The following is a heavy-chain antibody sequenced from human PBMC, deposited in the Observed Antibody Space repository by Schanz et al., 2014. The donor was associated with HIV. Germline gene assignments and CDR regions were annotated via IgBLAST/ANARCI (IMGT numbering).Heavy chain of an antibody. D-gene: IGHD3-22*01. CDR3: ARDLPNPYFDFSGPAGDY. CDR1: GFTFSSSG. J-gene: IGHJ4*02. CDR2: ISFDGSNK. V-gene: IGHV3-30*03. Sequence: QVKLVESGGGVVQPGRSLRLSCAASGFTFSSSGMHWVRQAPGKGLEWVAVISFDGSNKYYADSVKGRFTISRDSSKNTLYLQMNSLRVEDTAVYYCARDLPNPYFDFSGPAGDYWGQGALVTVSS.